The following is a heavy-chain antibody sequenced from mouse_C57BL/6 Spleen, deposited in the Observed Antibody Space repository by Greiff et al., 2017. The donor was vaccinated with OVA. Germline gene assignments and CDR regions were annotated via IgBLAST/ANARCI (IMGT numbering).Heavy chain of an antibody. V-gene: IGHV1-81*01. D-gene: IGHD1-1*01. Sequence: QVQLKESGAELARPGASVKLSCKASGYTFTSYGISWVKQRTGQGLEWIGEIYPRSGNTYYNEKFKGKATLTADKSSSTAYMELRSLTSEDSAVYFCARWDYGSFLYFDYWGQGTTLTVSS. CDR1: GYTFTSYG. CDR3: ARWDYGSFLYFDY. J-gene: IGHJ2*01. CDR2: IYPRSGNT.